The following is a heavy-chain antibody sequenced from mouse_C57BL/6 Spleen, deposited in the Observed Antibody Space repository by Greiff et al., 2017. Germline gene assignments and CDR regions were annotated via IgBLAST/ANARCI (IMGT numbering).Heavy chain of an antibody. V-gene: IGHV1-82*01. CDR1: GYAFSSSW. CDR3: ARDGYHGVFDY. Sequence: QVQLKESGPELVKPGASVKISCKASGYAFSSSWMNWVKQRPGKGLEWIGRIYPGDGDTNYNGKFKGKATLTADKSSSTAYMQLSSLTSEDSAVYFCARDGYHGVFDYWGQGTTLTVSS. D-gene: IGHD2-3*01. J-gene: IGHJ2*01. CDR2: IYPGDGDT.